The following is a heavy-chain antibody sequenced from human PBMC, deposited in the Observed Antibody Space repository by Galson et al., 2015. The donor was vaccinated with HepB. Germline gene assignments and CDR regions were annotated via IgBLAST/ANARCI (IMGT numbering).Heavy chain of an antibody. Sequence: SVKVSCKASGGTFSSYAISWVRQAPGQGLEWMGGIIPIFGTANYAQKFQGRVTITADESTSTAYMELSSLRSEDTAVYYCARHCRYCSGGNAGDAFDIWGQGTMVTVSS. CDR3: ARHCRYCSGGNAGDAFDI. J-gene: IGHJ3*02. V-gene: IGHV1-69*13. CDR1: GGTFSSYA. D-gene: IGHD2-15*01. CDR2: IIPIFGTA.